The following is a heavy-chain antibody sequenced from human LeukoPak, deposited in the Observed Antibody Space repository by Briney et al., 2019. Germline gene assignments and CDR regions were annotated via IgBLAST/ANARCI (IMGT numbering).Heavy chain of an antibody. J-gene: IGHJ4*02. Sequence: GRSLRLSCAASGFTFSSYAMHWVRQAPGKGLEWVAVISYDGSNKYYADSVKGRFTISRDNSKNTLYLQMNSLRAEDTAVYCCAREAVVTAILDYWGQGTLVTVSS. CDR2: ISYDGSNK. D-gene: IGHD2-21*02. CDR3: AREAVVTAILDY. CDR1: GFTFSSYA. V-gene: IGHV3-30-3*01.